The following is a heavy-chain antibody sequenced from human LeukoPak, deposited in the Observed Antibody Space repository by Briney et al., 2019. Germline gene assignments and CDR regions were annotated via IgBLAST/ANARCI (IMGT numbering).Heavy chain of an antibody. V-gene: IGHV3-66*01. CDR2: IYSGGTT. CDR3: ARGHNSRAGVTDCCPLDY. Sequence: GGSLRLSCAASGFTVSSNYINWVRQAPGKGLEWVSLIYSGGTTYYADSVKGRFTISRDNSKNTLYLQMNSLRAEDTATYFCARGHNSRAGVTDCCPLDYWGQGTLVTVSS. D-gene: IGHD2-21*02. J-gene: IGHJ4*02. CDR1: GFTVSSNY.